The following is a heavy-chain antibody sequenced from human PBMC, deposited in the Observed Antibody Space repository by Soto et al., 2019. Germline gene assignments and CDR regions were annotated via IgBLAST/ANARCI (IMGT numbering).Heavy chain of an antibody. D-gene: IGHD6-13*01. CDR2: IYYSGST. Sequence: SSETLSLTCTVSGGSISSYYWSWIRQPPGKGLEWIGYIYYSGSTNYNPSLKSRVTISVDTSKKQFSLILTSVTAADTAVYYCATDMAASGTDAFDIWGQGTMVTVSS. CDR3: ATDMAASGTDAFDI. CDR1: GGSISSYY. V-gene: IGHV4-59*01. J-gene: IGHJ3*02.